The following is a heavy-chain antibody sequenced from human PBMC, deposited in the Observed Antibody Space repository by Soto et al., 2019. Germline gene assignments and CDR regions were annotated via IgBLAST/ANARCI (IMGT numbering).Heavy chain of an antibody. CDR2: ISGDVSST. CDR3: AKNWDTTSSSSSH. CDR1: GFTFNSYA. V-gene: IGHV3-23*01. D-gene: IGHD6-6*01. J-gene: IGHJ4*02. Sequence: GGSLRLSCAASGFTFNSYAMSWVRQAPGRGLEWVSVISGDVSSTYYADSVKGRFTISRDNSKNTLYLQMNSLRAEDTAVYYCAKNWDTTSSSSSHWGQGTLVTVSS.